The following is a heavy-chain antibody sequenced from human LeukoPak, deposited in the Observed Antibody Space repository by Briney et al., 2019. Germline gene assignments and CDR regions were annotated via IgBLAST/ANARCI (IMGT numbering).Heavy chain of an antibody. CDR3: AKRFCSATRCFHFDY. CDR1: GLTFAGYD. V-gene: IGHV3-23*01. D-gene: IGHD2-2*01. J-gene: IGHJ4*02. CDR2: ISASGDNT. Sequence: GGSLRLSCAASGLTFAGYDMSWVRQAPGKGLEWVSTISASGDNTYYAGSVKGRFTISRDNSKYTLYLQMDSLRAEDTAVYYCAKRFCSATRCFHFDYWGQGTLVTVSS.